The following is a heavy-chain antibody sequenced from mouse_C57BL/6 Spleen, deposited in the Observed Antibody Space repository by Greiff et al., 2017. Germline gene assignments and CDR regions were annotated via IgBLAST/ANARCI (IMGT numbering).Heavy chain of an antibody. CDR1: GYTFTSYW. CDR2: IDPSDSET. J-gene: IGHJ1*03. Sequence: QVQLKQPGAELVRPGSSVKLSCKASGYTFTSYWMHWVKQRPIQGLEWIGNIDPSDSETHYNQKFKDKATLTVDKSSSTAYMQLSSLTSEDSAVYYCARSGTTVVSDVWGTGTTVTVSS. V-gene: IGHV1-52*01. CDR3: ARSGTTVVSDV. D-gene: IGHD1-1*01.